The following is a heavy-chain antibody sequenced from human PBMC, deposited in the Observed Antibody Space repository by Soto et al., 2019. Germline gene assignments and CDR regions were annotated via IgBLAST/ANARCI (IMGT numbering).Heavy chain of an antibody. D-gene: IGHD6-19*01. CDR3: ARASSGAVQEIAFDI. V-gene: IGHV3-13*01. CDR1: GFTFSSYD. CDR2: IGTAGDT. Sequence: GGSLRLSCAASGFTFSSYDMHWVRQATGKGLEWVSAIGTAGDTYYPGSVKGRFTISRENAKNSLYLQMNSLRAGDTAVYYCARASSGAVQEIAFDIWGQGTMVTVSS. J-gene: IGHJ3*02.